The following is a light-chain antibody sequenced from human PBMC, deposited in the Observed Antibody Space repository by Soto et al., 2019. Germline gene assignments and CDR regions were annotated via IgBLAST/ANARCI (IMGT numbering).Light chain of an antibody. CDR2: DAS. V-gene: IGKV3-15*01. J-gene: IGKJ4*01. Sequence: DIVMTQSPATLSVSPGEGATLSCRASQSVHSALAWYQQRPGQNPRLLIYDASTRATGIPDRFSGSGSGREFTLTISSLQSEDFAIYYWLQYGTLTPLTFGGGTKVEI. CDR1: QSVHSA. CDR3: LQYGTLTPLT.